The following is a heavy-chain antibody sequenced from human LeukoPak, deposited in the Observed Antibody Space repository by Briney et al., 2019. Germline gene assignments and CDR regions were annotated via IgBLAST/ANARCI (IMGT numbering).Heavy chain of an antibody. CDR2: IYYSGST. D-gene: IGHD4-17*01. CDR1: GGSISSGDYY. Sequence: SQTLSLTCTVSGGSISSGDYYWRWIRQPPGKGLEWIGYIYYSGSTNYNPSLKSRVTISVDTSKNQFSLKLSSVTAADTAVYYCASNNDYGDYVFDYWGQGTLVTVSS. CDR3: ASNNDYGDYVFDY. J-gene: IGHJ4*02. V-gene: IGHV4-61*08.